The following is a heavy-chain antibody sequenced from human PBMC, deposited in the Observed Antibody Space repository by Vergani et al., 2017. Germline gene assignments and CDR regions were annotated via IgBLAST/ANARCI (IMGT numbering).Heavy chain of an antibody. CDR2: INYVGRT. D-gene: IGHD1-20*01. Sequence: QLQLQESGPGLVKPSETLSLICTVSGGSINPSSSFWGWIRQSPGKGLEWIGSINYVGRTYYIPSLQSRATVFVDTSKNQFSMNLSSVTAAVTAVYYSARYTWNDQSWFHPWGQGTLVTVSS. CDR1: GGSINPSSSF. CDR3: ARYTWNDQSWFHP. V-gene: IGHV4-39*07. J-gene: IGHJ5*02.